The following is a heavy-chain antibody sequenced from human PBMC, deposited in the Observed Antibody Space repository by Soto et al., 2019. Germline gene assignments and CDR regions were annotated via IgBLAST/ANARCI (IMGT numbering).Heavy chain of an antibody. J-gene: IGHJ6*02. Sequence: SETLSLTCTVSGGSISSGGYYWSWIRQHPGKGLEWIGYIYYSGSTYYNPSLKSRVTISVDTSKNQFSLKLSSVTAADTAVYYCASPSFGYSGYDSPYYYGMDAWGQGTTVTVSS. CDR1: GGSISSGGYY. CDR3: ASPSFGYSGYDSPYYYGMDA. V-gene: IGHV4-31*03. CDR2: IYYSGST. D-gene: IGHD5-12*01.